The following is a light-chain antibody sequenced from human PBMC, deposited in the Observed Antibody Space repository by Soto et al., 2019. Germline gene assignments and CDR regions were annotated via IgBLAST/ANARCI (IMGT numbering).Light chain of an antibody. Sequence: DIQITQSPSTLSGSVGDRVTITCRASQSISSWLAWYPQKPGKAPKLLIYDASGLESGAPSRFSGSGSGTEFTLTISSLQPDDLASYYCQQYNSYSTFGQGTKVDIK. V-gene: IGKV1-5*01. CDR3: QQYNSYST. J-gene: IGKJ1*01. CDR1: QSISSW. CDR2: DAS.